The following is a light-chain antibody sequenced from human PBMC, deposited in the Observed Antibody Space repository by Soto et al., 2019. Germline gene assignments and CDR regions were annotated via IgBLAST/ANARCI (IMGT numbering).Light chain of an antibody. V-gene: IGKV1-5*03. CDR1: QSISSW. Sequence: DIQITQAPSTLSASVGDRVTIPCRASQSISSWLAWYQQKPGKAPNLLIYKASSLESGVPSRFSGSGSGTEFTLTISSLQPDDFATYYCQQYNSYGTFGQGTKVDIK. CDR3: QQYNSYGT. CDR2: KAS. J-gene: IGKJ1*01.